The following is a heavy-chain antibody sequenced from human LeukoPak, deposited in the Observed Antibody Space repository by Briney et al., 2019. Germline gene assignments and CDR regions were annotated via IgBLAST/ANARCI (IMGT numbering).Heavy chain of an antibody. D-gene: IGHD3-22*01. Sequence: PSETLSLTCAVYGGSFSGYYWSWIRQPPGKGLGRIGEINHSGSTNYNPSLESPVTISVDTSKNQFSLKLSTVTAADTAVYYCARTYLLLSSSCYRDWGEGILVTVSS. CDR2: INHSGST. V-gene: IGHV4-34*01. J-gene: IGHJ4*02. CDR3: ARTYLLLSSSCYRD. CDR1: GGSFSGYY.